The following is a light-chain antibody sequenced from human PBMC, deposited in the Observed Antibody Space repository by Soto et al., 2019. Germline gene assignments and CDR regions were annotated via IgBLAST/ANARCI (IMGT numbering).Light chain of an antibody. CDR1: QTVNTW. Sequence: DIQLTQSPSTLSASVGERVTITCRASQTVNTWLAWYQQKPGKAPKLLIYDASNLNTGVPSRFSGSGSETHFTFTISSLQPEDFATYYCQHYHFLPPMYPFGQGTTVEIK. J-gene: IGKJ2*01. V-gene: IGKV1-33*01. CDR2: DAS. CDR3: QHYHFLPPMYP.